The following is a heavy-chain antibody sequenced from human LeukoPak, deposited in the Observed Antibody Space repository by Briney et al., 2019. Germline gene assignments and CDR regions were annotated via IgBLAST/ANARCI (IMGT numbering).Heavy chain of an antibody. CDR1: GGTFSSYA. CDR2: IIPIFGTA. CDR3: AFRRGIVGATGDY. V-gene: IGHV1-69*13. D-gene: IGHD1-26*01. J-gene: IGHJ4*02. Sequence: SVKVSCKASGGTFSSYAISWVRQAPGQGLEWMGGIIPIFGTANYAQKFQGRVTITADESTSTAYMELSSLRSEGTAVYYCAFRRGIVGATGDYWGQGTLVTVSS.